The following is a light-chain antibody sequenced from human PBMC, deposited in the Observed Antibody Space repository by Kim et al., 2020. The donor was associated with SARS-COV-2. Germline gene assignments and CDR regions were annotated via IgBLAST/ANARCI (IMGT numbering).Light chain of an antibody. CDR3: QQTFTTPWT. J-gene: IGKJ1*01. V-gene: IGKV1-39*01. CDR1: QTIETY. CDR2: AAS. Sequence: IQMTQSPSSLSASVGDRVTITCRTSQTIETYLNWYQHKPGTPPNLLIYAASTLQSGVPSRFSGGGSGTDFTLTISDLQPEDFAIYSCQQTFTTPWTFGQGTKVDIK.